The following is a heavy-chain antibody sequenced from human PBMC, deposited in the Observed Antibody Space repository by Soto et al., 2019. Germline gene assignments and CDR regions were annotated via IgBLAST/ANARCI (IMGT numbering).Heavy chain of an antibody. V-gene: IGHV1-69*01. CDR1: GGTFSNFG. CDR3: ATTPFNMASAGSFYFDS. CDR2: IIPLFGTV. J-gene: IGHJ4*02. Sequence: QVKLVQSETEVKEPGSSLKVSCKASGGTFSNFGISWVRLAPGHGLQWMGGIIPLFGTVYNAHRFQGRVTIAADQSTATASMELRSLTSDDTAVYYCATTPFNMASAGSFYFDSWGQGTLVTVSS. D-gene: IGHD6-13*01.